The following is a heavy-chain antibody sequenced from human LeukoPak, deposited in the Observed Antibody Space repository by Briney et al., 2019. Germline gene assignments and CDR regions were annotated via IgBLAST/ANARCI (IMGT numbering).Heavy chain of an antibody. CDR2: IWYDGSDK. CDR1: GFTFSSYG. V-gene: IGHV3-33*01. CDR3: ARTNLFVDTAVNDAFDI. Sequence: GGSLRLSCAASGFTFSSYGMHWVRQAPGKGLEWVAVIWYDGSDKYCADSVKGRFTISRDNSKNTLYLQMNSLRGEDTAVYYCARTNLFVDTAVNDAFDIWGQGTIVTVSS. J-gene: IGHJ3*02. D-gene: IGHD5-18*01.